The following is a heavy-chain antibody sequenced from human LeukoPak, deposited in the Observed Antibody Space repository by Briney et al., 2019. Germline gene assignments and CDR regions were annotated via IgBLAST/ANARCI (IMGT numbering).Heavy chain of an antibody. J-gene: IGHJ5*02. Sequence: SETLRLSCTVSGGSISTDYLSWIWQPPGRGLDWIGYIHYSGSTNYNPSLKSRVTISIDTSKNQFALTLRSVTATDTAVYYFARLSWQQLHADPWGQGTLVTVSA. CDR2: IHYSGST. V-gene: IGHV4-59*01. CDR3: ARLSWQQLHADP. CDR1: GGSISTDY. D-gene: IGHD6-13*01.